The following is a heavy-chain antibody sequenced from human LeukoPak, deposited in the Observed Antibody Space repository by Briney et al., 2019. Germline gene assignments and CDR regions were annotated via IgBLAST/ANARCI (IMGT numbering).Heavy chain of an antibody. Sequence: SETLSLTCAVYGGSFSGYYWSWIRQPPGKGLEWIGEINHSGSTNYNPSLKSRVTISVDTSKNQFSLKLSSVTAADTAVYYCARVGPYYYDSSGYYNARYYYYYYMDVWGKGTTVTVSS. CDR2: INHSGST. CDR1: GGSFSGYY. J-gene: IGHJ6*03. CDR3: ARVGPYYYDSSGYYNARYYYYYYMDV. D-gene: IGHD3-22*01. V-gene: IGHV4-34*01.